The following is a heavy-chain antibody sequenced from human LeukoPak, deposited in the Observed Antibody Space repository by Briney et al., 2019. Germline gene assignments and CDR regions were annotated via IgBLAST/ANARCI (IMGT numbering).Heavy chain of an antibody. CDR1: GGSISSSSYY. CDR2: IYYSGST. CDR3: ASGSYYYGSGSYYNMFDY. Sequence: SETLSLTCTVSGGSISSSSYYWGWIRQPPGKGLQWIGSIYYSGSTYYNPSLKSRVTISVDTSKNQFSLKLSSVTAADTAVYYCASGSYYYGSGSYYNMFDYWGQGTLVTVSS. V-gene: IGHV4-39*07. J-gene: IGHJ4*02. D-gene: IGHD3-10*01.